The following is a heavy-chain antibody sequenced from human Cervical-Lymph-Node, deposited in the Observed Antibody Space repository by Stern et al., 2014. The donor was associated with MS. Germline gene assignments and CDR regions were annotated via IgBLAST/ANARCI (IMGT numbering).Heavy chain of an antibody. V-gene: IGHV1-3*01. D-gene: IGHD4-11*01. J-gene: IGHJ4*02. CDR1: GYNFIDHD. CDR3: ARQPDYSDFLDY. CDR2: INGGSGST. Sequence: QVQLVQSGADVKKPGASLRVSCKTSGYNFIDHDMHWVRQAPGQRLEWMAWINGGSGSTNYAQKFQGRVSFTRDRAASAAYMDLSSLRPDDTAVYYCARQPDYSDFLDYWGQGTLVTVSS.